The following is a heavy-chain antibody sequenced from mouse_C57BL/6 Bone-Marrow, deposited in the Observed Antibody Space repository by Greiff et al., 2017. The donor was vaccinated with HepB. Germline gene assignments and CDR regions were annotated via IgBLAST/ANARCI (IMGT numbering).Heavy chain of an antibody. D-gene: IGHD2-4*01. J-gene: IGHJ3*01. CDR1: GYSITSGYY. V-gene: IGHV3-6*01. CDR3: ASIYDDYERVPY. CDR2: IRYDGSN. Sequence: EVQRVESGPGLVKPSQSLSLTCSVTGYSITSGYYWNWIRQFPGNKLEWMGYIRYDGSNNYNPSLKNRSSITRDTSTNQLFLKLNAVTTEDTATYYCASIYDDYERVPYWGQGTRVTVAA.